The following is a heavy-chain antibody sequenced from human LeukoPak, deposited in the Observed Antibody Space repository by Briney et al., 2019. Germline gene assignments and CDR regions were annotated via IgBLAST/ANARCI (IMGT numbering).Heavy chain of an antibody. Sequence: GESLKISCKGSGYSFTSYWIGWVRQMPGKGLEWMGIIYPGDSDTRYSPSFQGQVTISADKSISTAYLQWSSLKASDTAMYYCARPHTGGYNPYYFDYWGQGTLVAVSS. V-gene: IGHV5-51*01. CDR1: GYSFTSYW. CDR3: ARPHTGGYNPYYFDY. J-gene: IGHJ4*02. D-gene: IGHD5-24*01. CDR2: IYPGDSDT.